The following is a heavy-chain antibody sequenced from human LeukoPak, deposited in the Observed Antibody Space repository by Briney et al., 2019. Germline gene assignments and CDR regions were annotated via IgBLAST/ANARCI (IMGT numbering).Heavy chain of an antibody. D-gene: IGHD2-15*01. CDR3: ARVTRRGGSYNWFDP. Sequence: ASVKASCKASGYTFTSYGISWVRQAPGQGLEWMGWISAYNGNTNYAQKLQGRVTMTTDTSTSTAYMELRSLRSDDTAVYYCARVTRRGGSYNWFDPWGQGTLVTVSS. CDR1: GYTFTSYG. V-gene: IGHV1-18*01. CDR2: ISAYNGNT. J-gene: IGHJ5*02.